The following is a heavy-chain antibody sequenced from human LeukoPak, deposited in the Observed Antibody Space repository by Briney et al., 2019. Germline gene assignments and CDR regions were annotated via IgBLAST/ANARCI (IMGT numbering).Heavy chain of an antibody. CDR1: GGSISSYY. CDR3: AREVGGGFDP. CDR2: IYYSGST. D-gene: IGHD3-16*01. V-gene: IGHV4-59*01. Sequence: SETLSLTCTVSGGSISSYYWSWIRQPPGKGLEWIGYIYYSGSTNYNPSLESRVTISVDTSKNQFSLKLSSVTAADTAVYYCAREVGGGFDPWGQGTLVTVSS. J-gene: IGHJ5*02.